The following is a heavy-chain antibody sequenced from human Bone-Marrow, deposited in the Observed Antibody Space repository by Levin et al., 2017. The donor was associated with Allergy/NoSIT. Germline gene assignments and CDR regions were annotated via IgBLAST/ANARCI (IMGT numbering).Heavy chain of an antibody. V-gene: IGHV1-69*13. CDR2: IIPTLGAA. D-gene: IGHD3-16*01. CDR1: GGTLSTYP. J-gene: IGHJ6*02. Sequence: SVKVSCKASGGTLSTYPISWVRQAPGQGLEWMGGIIPTLGAANYAQKFQGRVTITAHESTNIVFMEMINLTSDDTAVYYCVRALGTVSGSGDVWGQGTKITVSS. CDR3: VRALGTVSGSGDV.